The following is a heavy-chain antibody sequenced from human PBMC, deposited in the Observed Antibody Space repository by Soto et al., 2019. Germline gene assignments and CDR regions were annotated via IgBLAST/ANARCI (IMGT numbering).Heavy chain of an antibody. CDR2: IYYSGST. CDR3: ERDVHTINPGDWFDP. Sequence: SETLSLTCTVSGGSVSSGSYYWSWIRQPPGKGLEWIGYIYYSGSTNYNPSLKSRVTISVDTSKNKFSLKLSSVTAADTAVYYCERDVHTINPGDWFDPWGQGNNVTVSS. V-gene: IGHV4-61*01. J-gene: IGHJ5*02. D-gene: IGHD1-1*01. CDR1: GGSVSSGSYY.